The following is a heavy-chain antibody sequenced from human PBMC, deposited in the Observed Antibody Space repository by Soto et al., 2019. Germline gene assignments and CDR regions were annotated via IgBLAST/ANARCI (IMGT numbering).Heavy chain of an antibody. CDR1: GFTFSSYS. J-gene: IGHJ6*02. D-gene: IGHD4-17*01. Sequence: GGSLRLSCAASGFTFSSYSMNWVRQAPGKGLEWVSSISSSSSYIYYADSVKGRFTISRDNAKNSLYLQMNSLRAEDTSVYYCARGDYGGNSYYYYYGMDVWGQGTTVTVSS. V-gene: IGHV3-21*01. CDR3: ARGDYGGNSYYYYYGMDV. CDR2: ISSSSSYI.